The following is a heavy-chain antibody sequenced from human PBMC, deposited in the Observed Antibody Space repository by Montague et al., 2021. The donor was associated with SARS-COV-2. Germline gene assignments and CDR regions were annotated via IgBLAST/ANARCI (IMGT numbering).Heavy chain of an antibody. D-gene: IGHD3-10*01. CDR3: ARGARQGYGFRLGSFDS. V-gene: IGHV4-34*01. CDR1: GGSFSGYY. J-gene: IGHJ4*02. Sequence: SETLSLTCAVYGGSFSGYYWTWIRQSPRKGLEWIGEINHSGSTNYNPSLKSRVTMSVDTSKNQFSLKLCSVTAADTAVYYCARGARQGYGFRLGSFDSWGQGTLVTVSS. CDR2: INHSGST.